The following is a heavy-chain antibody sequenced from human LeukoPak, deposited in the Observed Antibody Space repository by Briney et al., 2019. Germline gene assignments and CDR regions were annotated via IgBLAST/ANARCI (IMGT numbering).Heavy chain of an antibody. CDR3: ARHLRDIASSSNY. CDR1: GYSSSSYC. Sequence: GESLKISCKGSGYSSSSYCIAWVRQMPGKGLEWMGVIYPRDSRTTYSPSFQDQVTISADKSISTAYLQWTSLKASTTAMYYRARHLRDIASSSNYWGPGTLVTVSS. CDR2: IYPRDSRT. J-gene: IGHJ4*02. D-gene: IGHD3-16*02. V-gene: IGHV5-51*01.